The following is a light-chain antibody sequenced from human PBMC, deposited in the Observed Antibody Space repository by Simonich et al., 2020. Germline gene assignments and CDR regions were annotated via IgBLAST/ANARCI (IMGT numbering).Light chain of an antibody. V-gene: IGKV1-33*01. CDR1: QDISNY. J-gene: IGKJ2*01. Sequence: DIQMTQSPSSLSASVGDRVTITCQASQDISNYLNWYQQKPGKAPKLLIYDASNCETGVPSRFSGSGYGTDFTITISSLQPEDIATYYCQQYDNLPYTFGQGTKLEIK. CDR3: QQYDNLPYT. CDR2: DAS.